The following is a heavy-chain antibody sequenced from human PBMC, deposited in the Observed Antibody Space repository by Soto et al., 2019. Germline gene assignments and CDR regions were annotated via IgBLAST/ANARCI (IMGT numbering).Heavy chain of an antibody. D-gene: IGHD2-2*01. Sequence: GGSLRLSCAASGFTFSGYAMIWVRQAPGKGQEWVSIISDSGGSTHYAESVKGRFTISRDNSKNTLSLQMNSLRAEDTAVYYCSKDFRFCSSTSCYAFDIWGQGTMVTVSS. CDR1: GFTFSGYA. V-gene: IGHV3-23*01. J-gene: IGHJ3*02. CDR2: ISDSGGST. CDR3: SKDFRFCSSTSCYAFDI.